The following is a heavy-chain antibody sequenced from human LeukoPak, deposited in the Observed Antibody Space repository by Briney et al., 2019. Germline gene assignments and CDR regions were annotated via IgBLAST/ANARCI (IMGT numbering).Heavy chain of an antibody. D-gene: IGHD3-22*01. CDR3: ASSHDSSGND. CDR1: GFSFSTNW. Sequence: GGSLRLSCAASGFSFSTNWIAWVRQAPRQGLEWVGNIRGNGSAKFYGGSVKGRFTISRDNSQNTLYLQMDSLSPEDTAVYYCASSHDSSGNDWGQGTLVTVSS. V-gene: IGHV3-7*01. CDR2: IRGNGSAK. J-gene: IGHJ4*02.